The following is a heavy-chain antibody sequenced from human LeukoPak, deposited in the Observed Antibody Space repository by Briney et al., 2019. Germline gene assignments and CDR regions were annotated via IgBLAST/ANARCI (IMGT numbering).Heavy chain of an antibody. J-gene: IGHJ4*02. D-gene: IGHD6-19*01. CDR2: TYYRSKWYN. CDR3: ARDLGNTGWYTFDY. CDR1: GDTVSSNNGA. Sequence: SQTLSLTCDISGDTVSSNNGAWNWIRQSPSRGLEWLGSTYYRSKWYNDYAGSLNGRITISPDTSKNQCSLHMNSVTPEDTAVYYCARDLGNTGWYTFDYWGQGILVTVSS. V-gene: IGHV6-1*01.